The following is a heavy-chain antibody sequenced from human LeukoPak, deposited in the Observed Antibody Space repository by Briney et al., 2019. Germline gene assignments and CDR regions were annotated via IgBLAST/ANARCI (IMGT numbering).Heavy chain of an antibody. V-gene: IGHV3-23*01. J-gene: IGHJ4*02. CDR1: GFTVSNNY. CDR2: IGGSGAST. Sequence: GGSLRLSCAASGFTVSNNYMSWVRQAPGKGLEWVSAIGGSGASTYYPDSVKGRFTISRDNSKDTLYLQMNSLRAEDTAVYYCAKEGPGYFDYWGQGTLVTVSS. CDR3: AKEGPGYFDY.